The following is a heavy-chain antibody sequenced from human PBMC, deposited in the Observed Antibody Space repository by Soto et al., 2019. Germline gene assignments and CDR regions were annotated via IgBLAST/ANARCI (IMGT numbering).Heavy chain of an antibody. CDR2: IRGSGGST. J-gene: IGHJ4*02. D-gene: IGHD3-22*01. V-gene: IGHV3-23*01. CDR3: AKAQDSYDSSGYLMKTYYFDY. Sequence: LEWVAAIRGSGGSTYYADSVKGRVTISRDNSKNTRYLQLNSMRAEDTAVYYCAKAQDSYDSSGYLMKTYYFDYWGQGTLVTVSS.